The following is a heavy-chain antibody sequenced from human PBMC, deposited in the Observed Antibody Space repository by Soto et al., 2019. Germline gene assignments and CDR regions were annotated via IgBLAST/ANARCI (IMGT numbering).Heavy chain of an antibody. J-gene: IGHJ4*02. CDR3: TKNSAYALDY. Sequence: PSGALSRTVTVSCGSIISGGHHWILIRQHPAKGLEWIVEIHHSVCTNYNPSLESRATISVDKSKNEFSLRLNSVTAADTAVYYCTKNSAYALDYWGLGTLVTVSS. D-gene: IGHD5-12*01. CDR1: CGSIISGGHH. CDR2: IHHSVCT. V-gene: IGHV4-31*09.